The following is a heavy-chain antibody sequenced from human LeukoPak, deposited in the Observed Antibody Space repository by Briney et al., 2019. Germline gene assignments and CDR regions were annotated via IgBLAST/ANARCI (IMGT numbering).Heavy chain of an antibody. D-gene: IGHD7-27*01. CDR2: INPNSGVT. J-gene: IGHJ4*02. CDR3: ARDLSSTSNWELDY. Sequence: ASVKVSCKASGYTVSDYFIHWVRQAPAQGLEWMGRINPNSGVTEYAHNSQGTVTMTRDTSISVSYMELNRLTFDDTAVYYCARDLSSTSNWELDYWGQGTLVTVSS. CDR1: GYTVSDYF. V-gene: IGHV1-2*06.